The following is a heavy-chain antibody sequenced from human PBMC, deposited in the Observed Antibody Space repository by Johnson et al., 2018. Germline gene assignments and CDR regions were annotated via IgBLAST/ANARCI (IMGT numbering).Heavy chain of an antibody. D-gene: IGHD6-13*01. CDR3: ARSTAAGLDATDV. Sequence: QVQLQESGPGLVRPSETLSLTCSVSGGSISSSSYYWGWIRQSPGKGLEWIGSISYDGSSDYNPSLNTRVTISQATSKNEFSLKLTSLTAADTGVYYWARSTAAGLDATDVWGQGTTVTVSS. V-gene: IGHV4-39*01. J-gene: IGHJ6*02. CDR1: GGSISSSSYY. CDR2: ISYDGSS.